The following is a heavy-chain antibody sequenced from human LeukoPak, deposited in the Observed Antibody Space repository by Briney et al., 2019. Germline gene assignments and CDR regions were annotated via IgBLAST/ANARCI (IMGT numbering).Heavy chain of an antibody. CDR2: INPNSGGT. CDR3: ARDVPITMVRGVIVHY. V-gene: IGHV1-2*02. D-gene: IGHD3-10*01. CDR1: GYTFTGYY. J-gene: IGHJ4*02. Sequence: ASVKVSCKASGYTFTGYYMHWVRQAPGQGFEWMGWINPNSGGTNYAQKFQGRVTMTRDTSISTAYMELSRLRSDDTAVYYCARDVPITMVRGVIVHYWGQGTLVTVSS.